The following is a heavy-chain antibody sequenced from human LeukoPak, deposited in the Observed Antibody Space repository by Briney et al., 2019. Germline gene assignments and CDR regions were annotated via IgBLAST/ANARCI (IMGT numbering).Heavy chain of an antibody. CDR2: ISSSGSTI. J-gene: IGHJ4*02. CDR1: GFTFSDYY. V-gene: IGHV3-11*01. D-gene: IGHD3-9*01. CDR3: ARAPYHYDDILTGYYGYFDY. Sequence: GGSLRLSCAASGFTFSDYYMSWIRQAPGKGLEWVSYISSSGSTIYYADSVKGRFTISRDNAKNSLHLQMNSLRAEDTAVYYCARAPYHYDDILTGYYGYFDYWGQGTLVTVSS.